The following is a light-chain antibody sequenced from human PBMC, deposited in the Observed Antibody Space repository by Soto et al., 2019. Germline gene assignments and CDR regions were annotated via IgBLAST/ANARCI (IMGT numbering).Light chain of an antibody. J-gene: IGLJ2*01. CDR3: QAWDSSTVV. Sequence: SYELAQPPSVSVSPGQTATITCFGDKLGNKYACWYQQKPGQSPVLVMYQDSKRPSGIPERFSGSSSGNTATLTISGTQAMDEADYYCQAWDSSTVVFGGGTKVTVL. CDR1: KLGNKY. CDR2: QDS. V-gene: IGLV3-1*01.